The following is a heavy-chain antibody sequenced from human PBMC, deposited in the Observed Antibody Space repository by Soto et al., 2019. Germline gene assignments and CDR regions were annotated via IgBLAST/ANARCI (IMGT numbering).Heavy chain of an antibody. V-gene: IGHV1-8*01. J-gene: IGHJ4*02. Sequence: QVQLVQSGAEVKKPGASVKVSCKASGYTFTSYDINWVRQATGQGLEWMGWMNPNSGNTGYAQKFQGRVTMTRNTSISTAYMELSSLRSEDTAVYYCARGIRGFLEWLSQAGLLKPRFDYWGQGTLVTVAS. D-gene: IGHD3-3*01. CDR3: ARGIRGFLEWLSQAGLLKPRFDY. CDR2: MNPNSGNT. CDR1: GYTFTSYD.